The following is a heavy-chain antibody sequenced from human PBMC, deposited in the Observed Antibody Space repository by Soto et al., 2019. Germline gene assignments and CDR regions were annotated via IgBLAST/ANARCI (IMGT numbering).Heavy chain of an antibody. D-gene: IGHD2-2*03. V-gene: IGHV3-23*01. Sequence: EVHLLESGGNVVQPGGSLRLSCAASGFTFSSYAMNWVRQAPGKGLEWVSSISANGRNTYYADSVKGRFTISRDRSKNTLYLQLDSLSVEDPAIYSCAKDLSSLGWIALGAACDSWGQGTLVTVSS. CDR2: ISANGRNT. CDR1: GFTFSSYA. J-gene: IGHJ4*02. CDR3: AKDLSSLGWIALGAACDS.